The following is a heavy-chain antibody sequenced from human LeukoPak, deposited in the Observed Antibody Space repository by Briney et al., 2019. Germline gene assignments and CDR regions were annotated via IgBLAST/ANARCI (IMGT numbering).Heavy chain of an antibody. Sequence: GASVKVSCKASGYSFTAYYMHWVRQAPGQGLEWMGWINPNSGGTNYARKFQARVTMTRDTSISTGYMELRRLRSDDTAVYYCASSVISGSLGVDYWGQGTLVTVSS. D-gene: IGHD5-12*01. CDR1: GYSFTAYY. CDR3: ASSVISGSLGVDY. J-gene: IGHJ4*02. CDR2: INPNSGGT. V-gene: IGHV1-2*02.